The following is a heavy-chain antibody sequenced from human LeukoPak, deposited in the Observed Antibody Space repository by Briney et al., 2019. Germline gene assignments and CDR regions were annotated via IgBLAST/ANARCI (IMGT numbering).Heavy chain of an antibody. Sequence: PGESLRLSCEASGFTFSSYWMFWVRQAPGEGLLWVSRINTDGSNTAYADSVKGRFTISRDNSKNTLYLQMNSLRAEDTAVYYCAKTVVPAAPYYYYYMDVWGKGTTVTISS. J-gene: IGHJ6*03. CDR3: AKTVVPAAPYYYYYMDV. D-gene: IGHD2-2*01. CDR1: GFTFSSYW. V-gene: IGHV3-74*01. CDR2: INTDGSNT.